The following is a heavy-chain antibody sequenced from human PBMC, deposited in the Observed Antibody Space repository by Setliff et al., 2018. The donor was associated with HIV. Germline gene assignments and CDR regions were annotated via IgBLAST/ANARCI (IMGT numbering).Heavy chain of an antibody. V-gene: IGHV3-7*04. CDR3: ARASYYYDSSGWVDY. Sequence: GGSLRLSCAASGFTFSSYWMSWVRQAPGKGLEWVANIKQDGSNKYYADSVKGRFTISRDNSKNTLYLQMNSLRAEDTAVYYCARASYYYDSSGWVDYWGQGTLVTVSS. CDR2: IKQDGSNK. CDR1: GFTFSSYW. D-gene: IGHD3-22*01. J-gene: IGHJ4*02.